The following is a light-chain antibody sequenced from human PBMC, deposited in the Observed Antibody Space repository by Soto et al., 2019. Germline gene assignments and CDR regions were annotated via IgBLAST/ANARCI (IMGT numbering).Light chain of an antibody. CDR1: QSISTW. V-gene: IGKV1-5*01. CDR3: QQYNSFPWT. J-gene: IGKJ1*01. Sequence: DIPMTQSPSNLSASVGDRVTITCRASQSISTWLAWYQQKPGKAPKLLIYDASSLESGVPSRFSGSRSGTEYTLTISSLQPDDFATYYCQQYNSFPWTLGQGTKVEIK. CDR2: DAS.